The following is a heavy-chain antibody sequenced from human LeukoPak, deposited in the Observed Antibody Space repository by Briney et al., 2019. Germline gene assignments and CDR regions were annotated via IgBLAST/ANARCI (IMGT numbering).Heavy chain of an antibody. D-gene: IGHD5-18*01. J-gene: IGHJ4*02. CDR3: ARDRGYSYGPLDY. CDR1: GGSISSGDYY. V-gene: IGHV4-30-4*01. CDR2: IYYSGST. Sequence: KPSETLSLTCAVSGGSISSGDYYWSWIRQPPGKGLEWIGYIYYSGSTYYNPSLKSRVTISVDTSKNQFSLKLSSVTAADTAVYYCARDRGYSYGPLDYWGQGTLVTVSS.